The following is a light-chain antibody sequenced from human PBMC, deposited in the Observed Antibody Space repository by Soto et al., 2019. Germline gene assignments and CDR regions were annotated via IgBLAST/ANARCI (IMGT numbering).Light chain of an antibody. Sequence: DIQLPQSPPSMAASVGDRVTITCRASQDIGNWMTWYQQKPGKAPKLLIYSASTLVRGVPSRFSGSGSGTEFTLTISGLQPEDSLTYYCQQAKSFPITFGQGTGLEIK. CDR2: SAS. J-gene: IGKJ5*01. CDR3: QQAKSFPIT. CDR1: QDIGNW. V-gene: IGKV1-12*01.